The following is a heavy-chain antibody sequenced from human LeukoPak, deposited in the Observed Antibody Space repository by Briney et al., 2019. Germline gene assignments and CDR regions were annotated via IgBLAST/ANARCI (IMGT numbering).Heavy chain of an antibody. CDR2: TNPNSGNT. J-gene: IGHJ4*02. CDR3: ARVRYYDSCGYNFDY. Sequence: ASVKVSCKASGYTFTSYDINWVRQATGQGLEWMGWTNPNSGNTGYAQKFQGRVTITRNTSISTAYMELSSLRSEDTAVYYCARVRYYDSCGYNFDYWGQGTLVTVSS. D-gene: IGHD3-22*01. V-gene: IGHV1-8*03. CDR1: GYTFTSYD.